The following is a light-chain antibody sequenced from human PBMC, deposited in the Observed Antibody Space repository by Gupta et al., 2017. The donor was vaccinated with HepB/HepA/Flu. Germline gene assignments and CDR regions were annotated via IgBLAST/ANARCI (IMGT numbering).Light chain of an antibody. CDR1: DSDVGGHDY. J-gene: IGLJ2*01. CDR2: NVN. V-gene: IGLV2-14*03. CDR3: GSYRSGTTLV. Sequence: QSALTQPASVPGSPGQSTTISCTGTDSDVGGHDYVAWYQQHPDRAPKLVIYNVNSRPSGVSSRFSGSKSGVTASLTISGLQLEDEAAYYCGSYRSGTTLVFGGGTQLTVL.